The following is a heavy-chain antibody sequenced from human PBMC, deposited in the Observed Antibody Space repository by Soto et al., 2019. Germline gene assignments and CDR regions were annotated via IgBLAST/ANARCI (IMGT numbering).Heavy chain of an antibody. Sequence: VQLVASGGGLLQPGESLRLSCAAFGFTISGKKYVAWVRQAPGKGLEWVTGISYDGSDKYYADSVKGRFTISRDNSKNTMYLLMDSLRLEDTAVYYCAKDSAYSASSVDSWGQGTLVAVSS. CDR1: GFTISGK. V-gene: IGHV3-30*18. J-gene: IGHJ4*02. D-gene: IGHD6-6*01. CDR2: ISYDGSDK. CDR3: AKDSAYSASSVDS.